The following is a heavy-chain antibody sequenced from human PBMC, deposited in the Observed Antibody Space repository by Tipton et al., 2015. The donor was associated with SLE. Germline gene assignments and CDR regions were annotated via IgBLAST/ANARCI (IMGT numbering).Heavy chain of an antibody. CDR3: ARAPYNWNYGFYFDY. Sequence: TLSLTCTVSGGSISSSRYYWGWIRQPPGKGLEWIGSIYHSGTAYYNPSLKSRVTISVDTSKNQISLKLSSVTAADTAIYYCARAPYNWNYGFYFDYWGQGILVTVSS. V-gene: IGHV4-39*07. J-gene: IGHJ4*02. CDR2: IYHSGTA. D-gene: IGHD1-7*01. CDR1: GGSISSSRYY.